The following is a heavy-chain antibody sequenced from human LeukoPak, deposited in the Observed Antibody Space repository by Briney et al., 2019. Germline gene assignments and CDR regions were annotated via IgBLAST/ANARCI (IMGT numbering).Heavy chain of an antibody. CDR2: IYSGGTT. CDR1: GFTVSSNY. CDR3: ARVDYGDYQYFQQ. V-gene: IGHV3-53*01. J-gene: IGHJ1*01. D-gene: IGHD4-17*01. Sequence: GGSLRLSCAVSGFTVSSNYMSWVRQAPGKGLEWVSVIYSGGTTYYADSVKGRFTISRDNSKNTLYLQMDSLRAEDTAVYYCARVDYGDYQYFQQWGQGTLVTVSS.